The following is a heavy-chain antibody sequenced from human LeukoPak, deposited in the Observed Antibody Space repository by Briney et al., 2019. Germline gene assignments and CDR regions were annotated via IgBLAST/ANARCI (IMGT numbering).Heavy chain of an antibody. CDR1: GFTFSNAW. Sequence: GWALRLSCASSGFTFSNAWRSGVGQTRCRGGEGVGRIKSDGGTTDYAAPVKGRFSISRDDSKNTLYLQMNSLEAEDTAVYYCAKDLSTVNYFFDYWGQGTLVTVSS. CDR3: AKDLSTVNYFFDY. D-gene: IGHD4-17*01. CDR2: IKSDGGTT. V-gene: IGHV3-15*01. J-gene: IGHJ4*02.